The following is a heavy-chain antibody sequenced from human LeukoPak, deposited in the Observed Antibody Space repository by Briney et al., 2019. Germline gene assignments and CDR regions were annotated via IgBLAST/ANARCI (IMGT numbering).Heavy chain of an antibody. CDR3: AREVVDIVVNANWFDP. D-gene: IGHD2-2*01. CDR1: GFTFSSYS. V-gene: IGHV3-48*04. CDR2: ISSSSSTI. Sequence: GGSLRLSCAASGFTFSSYSMNWVRQAPGKGLEWVSYISSSSSTIYYADSVKGRFTISRDNAKNSLYLQMNSLRAEDTAVYYCAREVVDIVVNANWFDPWGQGTLVAVSS. J-gene: IGHJ5*02.